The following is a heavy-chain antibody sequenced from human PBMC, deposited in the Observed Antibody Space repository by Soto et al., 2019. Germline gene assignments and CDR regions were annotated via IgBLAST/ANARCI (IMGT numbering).Heavy chain of an antibody. V-gene: IGHV1-69*06. D-gene: IGHD3-3*01. Sequence: SVKVSCKASGGTLSSFINYPINWVRQAPGQGLEWMGGIVPNVGTVNYAQKFQGRVTITADKSTGTAYMELSSLRSEDTALYYCARRDTSGFLRYFDNWGQGTMVTVYS. J-gene: IGHJ4*02. CDR1: GGTLSSFINYP. CDR3: ARRDTSGFLRYFDN. CDR2: IVPNVGTV.